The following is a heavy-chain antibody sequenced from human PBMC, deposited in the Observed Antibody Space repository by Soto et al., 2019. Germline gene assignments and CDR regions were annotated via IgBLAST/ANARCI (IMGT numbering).Heavy chain of an antibody. CDR3: ARDGYNRPADY. V-gene: IGHV3-7*03. Sequence: GGSLRLSCAASGFTFSSYWMSWVRQAPGKGLEWVANIKQDGSEKYYVDSVKGRFTISRGNAKNSLYLQMNSLRAEDTAVYYCARDGYNRPADYWGQGTLVTVSS. D-gene: IGHD5-12*01. CDR1: GFTFSSYW. J-gene: IGHJ4*02. CDR2: IKQDGSEK.